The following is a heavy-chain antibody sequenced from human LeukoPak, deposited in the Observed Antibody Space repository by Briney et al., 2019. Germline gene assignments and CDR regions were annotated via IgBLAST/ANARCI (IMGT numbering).Heavy chain of an antibody. CDR1: GGSFSGYY. V-gene: IGHV4-34*01. CDR3: ARQEIVVVPAAIIGWFDP. J-gene: IGHJ5*02. D-gene: IGHD2-2*01. CDR2: INHSGST. Sequence: SETLSLTCAVYGGSFSGYYWSWIRQPPGKGLEWIGEINHSGSTNYNPSLKSRVTISVDTSKNQFSLKLSSVTAADTAAYYCARQEIVVVPAAIIGWFDPWGQGTLVTVSS.